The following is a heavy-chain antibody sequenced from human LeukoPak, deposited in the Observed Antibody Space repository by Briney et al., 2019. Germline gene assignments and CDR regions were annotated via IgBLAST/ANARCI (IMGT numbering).Heavy chain of an antibody. CDR3: AKGSSGWYPNWFDP. CDR1: GFTFSSYA. Sequence: GGSLRLSCAASGFTFSSYAMSWVRQAPGKGLEWVSAISGSGGSTYYADSVKGRFTIPRYNSKNTLYLQMNSLRAEDTAVYYCAKGSSGWYPNWFDPWGQGTLVTVSS. CDR2: ISGSGGST. D-gene: IGHD6-19*01. V-gene: IGHV3-23*01. J-gene: IGHJ5*02.